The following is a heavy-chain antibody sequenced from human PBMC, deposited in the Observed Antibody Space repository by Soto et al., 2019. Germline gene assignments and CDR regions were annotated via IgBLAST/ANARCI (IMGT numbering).Heavy chain of an antibody. J-gene: IGHJ1*01. CDR3: ARLIGMVRGVIITNTYFQH. CDR2: IYYSGST. Sequence: PSETLSLTCTVSGGSISSSIYYWGWIRQPPGKGLEWIGSIYYSGSTYYNPSLKSRVTISVDTSKNQLSLKLSSVTAADTAVYYCARLIGMVRGVIITNTYFQHWGQGTLVTVS. CDR1: GGSISSSIYY. D-gene: IGHD3-10*01. V-gene: IGHV4-39*01.